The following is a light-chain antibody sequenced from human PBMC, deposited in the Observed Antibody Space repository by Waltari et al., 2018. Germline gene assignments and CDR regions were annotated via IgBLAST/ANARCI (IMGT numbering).Light chain of an antibody. CDR3: QTGGHGTWV. V-gene: IGLV4-69*01. CDR2: VNSDGSH. CDR1: SGHSSNV. Sequence: QLVLTQSPSASASLGASVKLTCTLSSGHSSNVIAWHQQQAEKGPRYLMKVNSDGSHSKGDKIPDRFSGSSSGAERYLTISNLQAEDEAGYYCQTGGHGTWVFGGGTKLTVL. J-gene: IGLJ3*02.